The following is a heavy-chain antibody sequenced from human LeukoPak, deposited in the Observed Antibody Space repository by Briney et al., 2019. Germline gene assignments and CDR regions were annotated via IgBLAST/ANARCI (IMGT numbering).Heavy chain of an antibody. CDR2: MNPNSGNT. V-gene: IGHV1-8*03. D-gene: IGHD1-26*01. CDR3: ARAEGELLIDY. J-gene: IGHJ4*02. CDR1: GYTFTSYD. Sequence: ASVKVSCKASGYTFTSYDINWVRQATGQGLEWMGWMNPNSGNTGYAQKFQGRVTITRKTSISTAYMELSSLRSEDTAVYYCARAEGELLIDYWGQGTLVTVSS.